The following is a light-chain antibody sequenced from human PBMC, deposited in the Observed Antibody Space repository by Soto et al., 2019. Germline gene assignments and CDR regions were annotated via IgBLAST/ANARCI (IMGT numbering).Light chain of an antibody. CDR2: EVS. CDR3: SSYAGSNTWV. Sequence: QSVLTQPPSASGSPGQSVTISCTGTSSDVGGYNYVSWYQQHPGKAPKLMIYEVSKRPSGVPDRFSGSKSGNTASLTVSGLQAEDEADYYCSSYAGSNTWVFGGGTKL. J-gene: IGLJ3*02. V-gene: IGLV2-8*01. CDR1: SSDVGGYNY.